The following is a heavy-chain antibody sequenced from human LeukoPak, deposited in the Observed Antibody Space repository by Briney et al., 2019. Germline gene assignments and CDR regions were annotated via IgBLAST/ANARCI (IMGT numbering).Heavy chain of an antibody. CDR1: GGTFSSYA. CDR3: ARGYGALYSDY. Sequence: GASVKVSCKASGGTFSSYAISWVRQAPGQGLEWMGRIIPILGIANYAQKFQGRVTITADKSTSTAYMELSSLRSEDTAVYYCARGYGALYSDYWGQGTLVTVSS. CDR2: IIPILGIA. D-gene: IGHD3-10*01. V-gene: IGHV1-69*04. J-gene: IGHJ4*02.